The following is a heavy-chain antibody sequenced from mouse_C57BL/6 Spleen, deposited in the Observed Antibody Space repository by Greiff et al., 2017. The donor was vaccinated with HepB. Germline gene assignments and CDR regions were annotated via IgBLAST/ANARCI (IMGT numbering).Heavy chain of an antibody. V-gene: IGHV1-26*01. Sequence: EVKLQQSGPELVKPGASVKISCKASGYTFTDYYMNWVKQSHGKSLEWIGDINPNNGGTSYNQKFKGKATLTVDKSSSTAYMELRSLASEDSAVYYCARWGFGKYAYVGGWGRGSTVTDCS. D-gene: IGHD2-14*01. CDR3: ARWGFGKYAYVGG. CDR2: INPNNGGT. CDR1: GYTFTDYY. J-gene: IGHJ1*03.